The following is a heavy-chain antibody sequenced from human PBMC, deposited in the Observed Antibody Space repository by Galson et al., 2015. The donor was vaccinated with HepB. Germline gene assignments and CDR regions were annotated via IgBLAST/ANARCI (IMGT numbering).Heavy chain of an antibody. J-gene: IGHJ4*02. Sequence: SVKVSCKASGYTFTDYYMHWVRQAPGQGLEWMGWINPNSGGTKYAQRFQGRVTMTRDTSISTAYMELSRLRSDDTAVYYCARSSFDYSDGNFDYWGQGTLVTVSS. D-gene: IGHD4-11*01. CDR2: INPNSGGT. V-gene: IGHV1-2*02. CDR3: ARSSFDYSDGNFDY. CDR1: GYTFTDYY.